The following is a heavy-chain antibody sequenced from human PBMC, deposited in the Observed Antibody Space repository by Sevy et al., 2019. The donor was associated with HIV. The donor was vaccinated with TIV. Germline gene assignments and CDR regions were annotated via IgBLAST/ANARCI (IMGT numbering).Heavy chain of an antibody. Sequence: SETLSLTCTVSGGSISSSNKYWGWIRQPPGKGLEWIGSFYYSGSTFYNSSLKGRVTISVDTSKNKISLKLGSVTAADTAVYYCARARYSSRDDGLDVWGQGTTVTVSS. V-gene: IGHV4-39*01. CDR1: GGSISSSNKY. D-gene: IGHD6-13*01. J-gene: IGHJ6*02. CDR2: FYYSGST. CDR3: ARARYSSRDDGLDV.